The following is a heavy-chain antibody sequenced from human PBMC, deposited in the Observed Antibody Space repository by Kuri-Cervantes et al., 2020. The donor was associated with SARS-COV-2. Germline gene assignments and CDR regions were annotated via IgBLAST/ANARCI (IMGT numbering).Heavy chain of an antibody. CDR1: GYTFTGYY. CDR3: ARVLGSSTSCYWD. J-gene: IGHJ4*02. CDR2: INPSSGGT. Sequence: ASVKVSCKASGYTFTGYYMHWVRQAPGQGLEWMGWINPSSGGTNYAQKFQGRVTMTRDTSISTAYMELSRLRSDGTAVYYCARVLGSSTSCYWDWGQGTLVTVSS. D-gene: IGHD2-2*01. V-gene: IGHV1-2*02.